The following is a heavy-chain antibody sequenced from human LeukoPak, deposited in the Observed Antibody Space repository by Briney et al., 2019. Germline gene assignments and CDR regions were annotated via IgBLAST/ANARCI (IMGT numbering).Heavy chain of an antibody. V-gene: IGHV4-39*01. J-gene: IGHJ3*02. CDR3: ARQGAGGRAFDI. D-gene: IGHD1-26*01. Sequence: SETLTLTCTVSGGSISSSSDYWGWIRQPPGKGLEWIGTIYYSGSTYYKPSLKSRVTLSVDTSKNQFSLRLSSVTAADTALYYCARQGAGGRAFDIWGQGTKVTVSS. CDR1: GGSISSSSDY. CDR2: IYYSGST.